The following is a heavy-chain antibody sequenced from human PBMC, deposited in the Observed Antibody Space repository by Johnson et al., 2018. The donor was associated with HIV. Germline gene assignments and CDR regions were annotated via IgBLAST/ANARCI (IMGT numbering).Heavy chain of an antibody. CDR1: GFTFDDYG. D-gene: IGHD1-26*01. CDR3: GRGGGSDYRDAIDM. CDR2: INWNGGST. Sequence: MQLVESGGGVVRPGGSLRLSCAASGFTFDDYGMSWVREVPGKGLEWVSGINWNGGSTTYADSVKGRFTISRDNARNTLYVQMKSLRDEDTAVYYCGRGGGSDYRDAIDMWGQGTVVTVSS. J-gene: IGHJ3*02. V-gene: IGHV3-20*04.